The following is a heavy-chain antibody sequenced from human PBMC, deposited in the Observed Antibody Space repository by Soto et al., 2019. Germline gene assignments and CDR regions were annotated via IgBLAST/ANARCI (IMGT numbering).Heavy chain of an antibody. CDR1: GFTFSNFW. D-gene: IGHD5-18*01. J-gene: IGHJ4*02. CDR3: ATLNSFGSDY. V-gene: IGHV3-74*03. CDR2: IYSDGSGT. Sequence: GGSLRPSCAASGFTFSNFWMHWVRQAPGKGLVWVSRIYSDGSGTMYADSVKGRFTISRDNAKSTLFLQMNSLRAEDTAVYYCATLNSFGSDYWGRGTLVTVS.